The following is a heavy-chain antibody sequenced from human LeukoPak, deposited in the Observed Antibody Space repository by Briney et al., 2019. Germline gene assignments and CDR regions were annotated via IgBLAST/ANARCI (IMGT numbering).Heavy chain of an antibody. CDR1: GGTFSSYA. Sequence: ASVKVSCKASGGTFSSYAISWVRQAPGQGLEWMGRIIPILGIANYAQKFQGRVTITADKSTSTAYMELSSLRSEDTAVYYCATDYCSSTSCLGVYFQHWGQGTLVTVSS. V-gene: IGHV1-69*04. CDR2: IIPILGIA. D-gene: IGHD2-2*01. J-gene: IGHJ1*01. CDR3: ATDYCSSTSCLGVYFQH.